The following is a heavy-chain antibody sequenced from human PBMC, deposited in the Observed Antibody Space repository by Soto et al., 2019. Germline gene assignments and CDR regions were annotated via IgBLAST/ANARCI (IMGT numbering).Heavy chain of an antibody. Sequence: TGGSLRLSCAASGFTFSSYEMNWVRQAPGKGLEWISYISSSGSTIYYAHSVKGRFTISRDNAKNSLYLQMNSLRAEDTAVYYCARVLYDSSGYPIDYWGQGTLVTVSS. CDR1: GFTFSSYE. CDR3: ARVLYDSSGYPIDY. D-gene: IGHD3-22*01. V-gene: IGHV3-48*03. CDR2: ISSSGSTI. J-gene: IGHJ4*02.